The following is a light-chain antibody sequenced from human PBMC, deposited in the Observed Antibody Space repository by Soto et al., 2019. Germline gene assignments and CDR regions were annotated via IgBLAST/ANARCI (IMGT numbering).Light chain of an antibody. CDR2: DVS. CDR3: SSYTRSSPLV. Sequence: QSVLTRPASVSGSPGQSITISCTGTSSDVGAYNYVSWYQQHPGNAPKLMIYDVSNRPSGVSNRFSGSKSGNTASLTISGLQAEDEAAYYCSSYTRSSPLVFGGGTKLTVL. CDR1: SSDVGAYNY. J-gene: IGLJ2*01. V-gene: IGLV2-14*03.